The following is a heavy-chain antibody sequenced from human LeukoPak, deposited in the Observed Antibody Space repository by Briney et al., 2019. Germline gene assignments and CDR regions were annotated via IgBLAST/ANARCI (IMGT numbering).Heavy chain of an antibody. V-gene: IGHV1-18*01. D-gene: IGHD2-2*01. J-gene: IGHJ6*02. CDR1: GYTFTSYG. Sequence: GASVKVSCKASGYTFTSYGISWVRQAPGQGLEWMGWISAYNGNTNYAQKLQGRVTMTTDTSTSTAYMELRSLRSDDTAVCYCARDGIVVVPAAMRLYYYYYGMDVWGQGTTVTVSS. CDR3: ARDGIVVVPAAMRLYYYYYGMDV. CDR2: ISAYNGNT.